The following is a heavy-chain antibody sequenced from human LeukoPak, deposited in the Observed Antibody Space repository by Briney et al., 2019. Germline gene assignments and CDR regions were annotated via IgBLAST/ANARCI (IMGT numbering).Heavy chain of an antibody. V-gene: IGHV1-18*01. CDR2: ISAYNGNT. CDR3: ARDGRREQQLVPVDY. CDR1: GGTFSSYA. Sequence: ASVKVSCKASGGTFSSYAISWVRQAPGQGLEWMGWISAYNGNTNYAQKLQGRVTMTTDTSTSTAYMELRSLRSDDTAVYYCARDGRREQQLVPVDYWGQGTLVTVSS. J-gene: IGHJ4*02. D-gene: IGHD6-13*01.